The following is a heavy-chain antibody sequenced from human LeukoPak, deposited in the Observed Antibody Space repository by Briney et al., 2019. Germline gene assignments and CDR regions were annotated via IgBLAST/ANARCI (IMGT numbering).Heavy chain of an antibody. J-gene: IGHJ4*02. D-gene: IGHD6-13*01. V-gene: IGHV4-30-4*01. CDR1: GGSISSGDYY. CDR3: ARVPILIAAAGHFDY. CDR2: IYYSGST. Sequence: PSQTLSLTCTVSGGSISSGDYYWSWIRQPPGKGLEWIGYIYYSGSTYYNPSLKSRVTISVDTSKNQFSLKLSSVTAADTAVYYCARVPILIAAAGHFDYWGQGTLATVSS.